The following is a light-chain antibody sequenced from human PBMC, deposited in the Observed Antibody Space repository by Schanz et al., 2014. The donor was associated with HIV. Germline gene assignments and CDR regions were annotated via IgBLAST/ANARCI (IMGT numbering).Light chain of an antibody. V-gene: IGKV1-12*01. CDR2: AAS. Sequence: DIQMTQSPSTLSASVGDRVTLTCRASQSISSWLAWYQQKPGKAPKLLIYAASSLQSGVPSRFSGSGAGTGFSLTISNLQPEDFATYYCQQAHSFPLTFGGGTRLEIK. J-gene: IGKJ4*01. CDR1: QSISSW. CDR3: QQAHSFPLT.